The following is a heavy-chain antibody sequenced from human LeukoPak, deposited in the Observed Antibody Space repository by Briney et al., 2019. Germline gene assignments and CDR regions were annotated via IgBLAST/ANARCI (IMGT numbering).Heavy chain of an antibody. V-gene: IGHV1-18*01. D-gene: IGHD3-10*01. CDR2: INVYNGHT. CDR3: VRDSDHAPDY. CDR1: GYIFTNYG. J-gene: IGHJ4*02. Sequence: ASVRVSCKTSGYIFTNYGVSWVRQAPGQGLEWMGWINVYNGHTIYAQEFQGRVTLTTDTSTSTAHMDLRSLRSDDTAVYYCVRDSDHAPDYCGQGTLVIVSS.